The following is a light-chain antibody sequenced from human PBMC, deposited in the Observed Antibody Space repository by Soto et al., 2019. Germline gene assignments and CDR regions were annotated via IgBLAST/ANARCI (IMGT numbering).Light chain of an antibody. Sequence: DIQMTQSPSSVSASVGDGVTITCRASQSISSSLAWYQQKPGTVPKLLIYAASSLQSGVPSRFSGSGAGTEFTLSITSLQPEDFGTYYCQQGDSFPITFGQGTRLEIK. CDR3: QQGDSFPIT. CDR2: AAS. CDR1: QSISSS. J-gene: IGKJ5*01. V-gene: IGKV1-12*01.